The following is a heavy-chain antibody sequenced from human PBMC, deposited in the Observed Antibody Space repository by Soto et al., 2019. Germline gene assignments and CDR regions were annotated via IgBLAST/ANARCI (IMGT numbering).Heavy chain of an antibody. CDR1: GGTFSSYA. Sequence: QVQLVQSGAEVKKPGSSVKVSCKASGGTFSSYAISWVRQAPGQGLEWMGGLIPIFGTANYAQKFQGRVTIPADESTSTAYMELSSLRSEDTAVYYCARDKGTYCSGGSCYSEKSYWYFDLWGRGTLVTVSS. CDR2: LIPIFGTA. D-gene: IGHD2-15*01. J-gene: IGHJ2*01. V-gene: IGHV1-69*01. CDR3: ARDKGTYCSGGSCYSEKSYWYFDL.